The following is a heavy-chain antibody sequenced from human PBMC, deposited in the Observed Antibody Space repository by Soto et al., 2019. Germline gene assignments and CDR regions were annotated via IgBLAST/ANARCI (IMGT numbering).Heavy chain of an antibody. Sequence: GSLRLSCEASGFSCSTYWMSWVRQAPGKGLEWVANIKHDESEKYYVDSVKGRFTISRDNAKNSLYLQMSSLRAEDTAVYYCARDVGGGWFDPWGQGT. D-gene: IGHD3-16*01. J-gene: IGHJ5*02. V-gene: IGHV3-7*01. CDR3: ARDVGGGWFDP. CDR1: GFSCSTYW. CDR2: IKHDESEK.